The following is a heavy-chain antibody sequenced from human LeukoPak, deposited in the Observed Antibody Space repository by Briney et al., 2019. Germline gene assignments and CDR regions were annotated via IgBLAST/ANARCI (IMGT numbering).Heavy chain of an antibody. V-gene: IGHV4-61*01. CDR1: GGSISSSSYY. D-gene: IGHD2/OR15-2a*01. CDR2: IYYSGRT. Sequence: SETLSLTCTVSGGSISSSSYYWGWIRQPPGKGLEWIGHIYYSGRTTYNPSLKSRVTVSVDTSKNQFSLKLSSVTAADTAVYYCARENIVVDYWGQGTLVTVSS. J-gene: IGHJ4*02. CDR3: ARENIVVDY.